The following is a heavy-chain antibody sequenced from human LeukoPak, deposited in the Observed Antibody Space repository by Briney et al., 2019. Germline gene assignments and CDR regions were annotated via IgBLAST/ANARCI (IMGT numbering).Heavy chain of an antibody. D-gene: IGHD5-24*01. J-gene: IGHJ6*04. V-gene: IGHV3-7*01. CDR2: INEDGSEK. CDR3: ARGETKDV. Sequence: GGSLRLSCVALEFSFETYWMSWVRQAPGKGPEWVANINEDGSEKHYVGSVRGRFTISRDNADNSLHLQMNSLRPEDMAVYYCARGETKDVWGKGTTVTVSS. CDR1: EFSFETYW.